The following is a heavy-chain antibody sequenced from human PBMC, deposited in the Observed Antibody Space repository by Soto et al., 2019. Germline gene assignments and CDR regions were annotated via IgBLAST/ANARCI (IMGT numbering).Heavy chain of an antibody. CDR2: IYWDTYK. J-gene: IGHJ3*01. CDR1: GFSLSSNGVG. D-gene: IGHD3-22*01. CDR3: AHSTSSSGYKPYAFDV. Sequence: QITLKESGPPLVKPTQTLTLTCTFAGFSLSSNGVGVVWIRQPPGKALEWLALIYWDTYKRYSPSLNSRLNIIKDNSKKLVVIKMTNMDPVDTDTYFCAHSTSSSGYKPYAFDVWGQGTMVTVSS. V-gene: IGHV2-5*02.